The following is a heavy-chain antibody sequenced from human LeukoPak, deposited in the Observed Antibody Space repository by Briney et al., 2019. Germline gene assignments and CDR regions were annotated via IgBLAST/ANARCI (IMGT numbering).Heavy chain of an antibody. CDR3: AKDLYGGGWYNYFDP. V-gene: IGHV3-30*04. CDR2: ISYDGKSQ. D-gene: IGHD6-19*01. Sequence: GGSLRLSCAASGFTFSSYAMHWVRQAPGKGLEWVAMISYDGKSQHYGDSVKGRFTISRDNSKNTVYLQMNSPRPEDSAMYYCAKDLYGGGWYNYFDPWGQGTRVTVSS. J-gene: IGHJ5*02. CDR1: GFTFSSYA.